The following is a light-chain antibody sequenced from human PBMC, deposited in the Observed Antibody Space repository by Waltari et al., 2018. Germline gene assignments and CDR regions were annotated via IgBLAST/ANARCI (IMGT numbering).Light chain of an antibody. CDR3: QQYGSSPRT. CDR2: GAS. CDR1: QSVNTD. J-gene: IGKJ1*01. Sequence: TLPCRASQSVNTDLAWYQQRPGQAPSLLIYGASSRATGIPDRFSGSGSGTDFTLNISRLDPEDFAVYFCQQYGSSPRTFGQGTKVEVK. V-gene: IGKV3-20*01.